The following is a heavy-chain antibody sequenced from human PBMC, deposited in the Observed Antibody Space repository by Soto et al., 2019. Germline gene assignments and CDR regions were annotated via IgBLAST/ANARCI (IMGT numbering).Heavy chain of an antibody. CDR1: GGTFSSYA. J-gene: IGHJ4*02. D-gene: IGHD5-12*01. V-gene: IGHV1-69*12. CDR2: IVPIVDTS. CDR3: VRVVAIPGYPDN. Sequence: QVQLVQSGAEVRQPASSVKVSCKTSGGTFSSYAISWVRQAPGKGLEWMGEIVPIVDTSTYAQKFQGRVTITAEESMSTVYMELSSLRSHDTAVYYCVRVVAIPGYPDNWGQGTLFTVSS.